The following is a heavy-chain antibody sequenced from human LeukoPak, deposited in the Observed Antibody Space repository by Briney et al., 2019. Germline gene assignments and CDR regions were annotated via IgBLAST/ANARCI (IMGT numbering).Heavy chain of an antibody. CDR1: GLTFSSFA. CDR2: ISGSGSGRGDST. Sequence: PGGSLTLSCAASGLTFSSFAMSWVRQAPGKGLEWVSAISGSGSGRGDSTYYADSVKGLFTIYRDNSKNTLYLQMNSLRAEDTAVYYCAKAHTSRPYYYYYMDFWGKGTTVTVSS. J-gene: IGHJ6*03. D-gene: IGHD5-18*01. V-gene: IGHV3-23*01. CDR3: AKAHTSRPYYYYYMDF.